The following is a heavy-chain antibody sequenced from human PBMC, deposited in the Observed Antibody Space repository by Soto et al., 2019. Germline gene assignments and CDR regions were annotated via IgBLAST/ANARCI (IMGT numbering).Heavy chain of an antibody. D-gene: IGHD6-13*01. CDR1: GFTFSDYY. J-gene: IGHJ4*02. CDR3: ARGTYRSKTDFDY. CDR2: ISSSSGTI. Sequence: KPGGSLRLSCAASGFTFSDYYMTWIRQAPGSGLEWVSYISSSSGTISYANSVKGRFTISRDNAQNSLYLQITSLRAEDTAVYYCARGTYRSKTDFDYWGQGTLVTVSS. V-gene: IGHV3-11*01.